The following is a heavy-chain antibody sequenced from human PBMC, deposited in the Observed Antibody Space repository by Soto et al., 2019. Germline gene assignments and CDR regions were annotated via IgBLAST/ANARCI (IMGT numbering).Heavy chain of an antibody. Sequence: PGGSLRLSCAASGFTCDDYAMHWVRQAPGKGLEWVSGISWNSGSIGYADSVKGGLSISGDNAKNSLYLQMNSLRADDTALYYCANVMGNRVYTRGSYGMDVWGQGTTVAVSS. CDR2: ISWNSGSI. CDR3: ANVMGNRVYTRGSYGMDV. CDR1: GFTCDDYA. D-gene: IGHD2-8*01. V-gene: IGHV3-9*01. J-gene: IGHJ6*02.